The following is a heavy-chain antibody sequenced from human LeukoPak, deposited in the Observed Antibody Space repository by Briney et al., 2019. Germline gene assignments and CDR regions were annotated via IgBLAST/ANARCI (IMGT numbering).Heavy chain of an antibody. CDR2: MNPNSGNT. Sequence: ASEKVSCKASGYTCTSYDSNWVRQATGQGLEGMGWMNPNSGNTGYAQKFQGRVTITRNTSISTAYMELSSLSSEDTAVYSCARGYYYDSSGYYLDRPYDAFGIWGQGTMVTVYS. CDR3: ARGYYYDSSGYYLDRPYDAFGI. V-gene: IGHV1-8*03. CDR1: GYTCTSYD. D-gene: IGHD3-22*01. J-gene: IGHJ3*02.